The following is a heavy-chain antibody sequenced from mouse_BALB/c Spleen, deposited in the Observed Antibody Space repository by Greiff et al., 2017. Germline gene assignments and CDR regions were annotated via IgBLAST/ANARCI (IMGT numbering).Heavy chain of an antibody. CDR1: GFTFTDYY. CDR2: IRNKANGYTT. J-gene: IGHJ2*01. V-gene: IGHV7-3*02. CDR3: ARDGGYLDY. Sequence: EVMLVESGGGLVQPGGSLRLSCATSGFTFTDYYMSWVRQPPGKALEWLGFIRNKANGYTTEYSASVKGRFTISRDNSQSILYLQMNTLRAEDSATYYCARDGGYLDYWGQGTTLTVSS.